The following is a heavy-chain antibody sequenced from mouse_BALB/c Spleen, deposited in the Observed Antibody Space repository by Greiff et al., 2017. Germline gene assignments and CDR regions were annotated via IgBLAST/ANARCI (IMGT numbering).Heavy chain of an antibody. Sequence: EVQLVESGGGLVKPGGSLKLSCAASGFTFSSYAMSWVRQTPEKRLEWVASISSGGSTYYPDSVKGRFTISRDNARNILYLQMSSLRSEDTAMYYCAREGTTATRFAYWGQGTLVTVSA. CDR2: ISSGGST. V-gene: IGHV5-6-5*01. J-gene: IGHJ3*01. D-gene: IGHD1-2*01. CDR3: AREGTTATRFAY. CDR1: GFTFSSYA.